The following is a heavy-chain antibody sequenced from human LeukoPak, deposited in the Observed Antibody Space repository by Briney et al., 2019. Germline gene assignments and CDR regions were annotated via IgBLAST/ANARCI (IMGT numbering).Heavy chain of an antibody. CDR2: ISSSSSYI. CDR3: ASVRSSGWYDAFDI. Sequence: GGSLRLSCAASGFTFSSYGMNWVRQAPGKGLEWVSSISSSSSYIYYADSVKGRFTISRDNAKNSLYLQMNSLRAEDTAVYYCASVRSSGWYDAFDIWGQGTMVTVSS. D-gene: IGHD6-19*01. V-gene: IGHV3-21*01. CDR1: GFTFSSYG. J-gene: IGHJ3*02.